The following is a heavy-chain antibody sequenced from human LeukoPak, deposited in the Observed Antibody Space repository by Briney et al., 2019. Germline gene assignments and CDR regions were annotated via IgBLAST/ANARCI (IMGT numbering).Heavy chain of an antibody. CDR3: ARDPPGIAAAGTGFDY. Sequence: GGSLRLSCVASGFTFSSDWMVWVRQAPGKGLEWVSYISSSGSTIYYADSVKGRFTISRDNAKNSLYLQMNSLRAEDTAVYYCARDPPGIAAAGTGFDYWGQGTLVTVSS. CDR1: GFTFSSDW. V-gene: IGHV3-48*04. D-gene: IGHD6-13*01. J-gene: IGHJ4*02. CDR2: ISSSGSTI.